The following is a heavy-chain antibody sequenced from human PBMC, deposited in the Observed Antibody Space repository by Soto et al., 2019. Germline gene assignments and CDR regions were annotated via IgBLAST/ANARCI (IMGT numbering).Heavy chain of an antibody. Sequence: XTLSLPCIVSGXSLSSSSYYWGWIRQPPGKGLEWIGIIYYSGRTYYNPSFKIRVTISIDTSKNQLSLKLSSVTATDTAVYYCARQRTTVVTQAYFDHWGQGALGTVSS. CDR3: ARQRTTVVTQAYFDH. D-gene: IGHD2-21*02. CDR2: IYYSGRT. V-gene: IGHV4-39*01. CDR1: GXSLSSSSYY. J-gene: IGHJ4*02.